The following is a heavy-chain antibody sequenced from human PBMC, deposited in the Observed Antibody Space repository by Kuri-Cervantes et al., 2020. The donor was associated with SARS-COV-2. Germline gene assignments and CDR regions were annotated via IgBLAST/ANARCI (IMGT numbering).Heavy chain of an antibody. Sequence: LRLSCAVYGGSFSGYYWSWIRQHPGKGLEWIGYIYYSGSTYYNPSLKSRVTISVDTSKNQFSLKLSSVTAADTAVYYCARVLFGYCSSTSCYKEEEWFDPWGQGTLVTVSS. D-gene: IGHD2-2*02. J-gene: IGHJ5*02. CDR1: GGSFSGYY. CDR3: ARVLFGYCSSTSCYKEEEWFDP. V-gene: IGHV4-31*11. CDR2: IYYSGST.